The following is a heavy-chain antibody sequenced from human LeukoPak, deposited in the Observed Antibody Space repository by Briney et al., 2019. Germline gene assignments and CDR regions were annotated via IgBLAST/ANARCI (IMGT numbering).Heavy chain of an antibody. CDR2: IKSNADGGTT. CDR1: GFTFSNAW. V-gene: IGHV3-15*01. Sequence: GGSLRLSCVASGFTFSNAWMNWVRHVPGKGLEWVGRIKSNADGGTTAYASPVKGRFTISRDDSKNILFLQMNSLRTEDTATYYCARLATFDRWGQGTLVTVSS. CDR3: ARLATFDR. D-gene: IGHD3-9*01. J-gene: IGHJ4*02.